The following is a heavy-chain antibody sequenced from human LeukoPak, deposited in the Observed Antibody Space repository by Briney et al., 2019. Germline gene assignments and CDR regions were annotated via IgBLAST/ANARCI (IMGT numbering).Heavy chain of an antibody. CDR1: GFTFSSYS. V-gene: IGHV3-21*01. J-gene: IGHJ1*01. CDR2: ISSSSSYI. CDR3: ASEIVVVPAAMEYFQH. Sequence: PGGSLRLSCAASGFTFSSYSMNWVRQAPGKGLEWVSSISSSSSYIYYADSVKGRFTISRDNAKNSLYLQMNSLRAEDTAVYYCASEIVVVPAAMEYFQHWGQGTLVTVSS. D-gene: IGHD2-2*01.